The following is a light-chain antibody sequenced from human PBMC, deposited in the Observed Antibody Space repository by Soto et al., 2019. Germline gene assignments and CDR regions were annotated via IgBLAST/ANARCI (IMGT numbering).Light chain of an antibody. J-gene: IGKJ3*01. Sequence: EIVMTQSPATLSVSPGERATLSCRASQSVSSNLAWYQQKPGQAPRLLIYGASTRATGIPARFSGSGSGTEFTLTISSLQSEDFATYYCQQSYSTLGFTFGPGTKVDIK. CDR2: GAS. CDR3: QQSYSTLGFT. V-gene: IGKV3-15*01. CDR1: QSVSSN.